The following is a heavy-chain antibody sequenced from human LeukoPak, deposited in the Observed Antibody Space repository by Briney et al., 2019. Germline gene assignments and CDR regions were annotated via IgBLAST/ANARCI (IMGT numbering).Heavy chain of an antibody. CDR2: IKQDGSEK. CDR1: GFTFSSYW. CDR3: ARDRDGYYFDY. J-gene: IGHJ4*02. D-gene: IGHD5-24*01. V-gene: IGHV3-7*01. Sequence: GGSLRLSCAASGFTFSSYWMSWVRQAPGRGLEWVANIKQDGSEKYYVDSVKGRFTISRDNAKNSLYLQMNSLRAEDTAVYYCARDRDGYYFDYWGQGTLVTVSS.